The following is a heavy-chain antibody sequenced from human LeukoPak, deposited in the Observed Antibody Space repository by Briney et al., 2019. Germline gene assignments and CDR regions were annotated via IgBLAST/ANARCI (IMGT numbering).Heavy chain of an antibody. Sequence: ASVKVSCKASGYTFTGYYMHWMRQAPGQGLEWMGWINPNSGGTKTAQTFQGRVTMTRDTSISTAYMELSRLRSDDTAVYFCARSVVAGSGNFDYWGQGTLVTVSS. CDR2: INPNSGGT. CDR1: GYTFTGYY. J-gene: IGHJ4*02. V-gene: IGHV1-2*02. D-gene: IGHD6-19*01. CDR3: ARSVVAGSGNFDY.